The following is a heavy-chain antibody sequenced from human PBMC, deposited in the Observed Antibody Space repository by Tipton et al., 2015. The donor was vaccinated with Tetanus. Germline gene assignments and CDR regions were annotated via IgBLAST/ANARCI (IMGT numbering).Heavy chain of an antibody. CDR2: ISGSGGGT. J-gene: IGHJ4*02. D-gene: IGHD4-17*01. V-gene: IGHV3-23*01. CDR1: GFTFSNYA. Sequence: SLRLSCAASGFTFSNYAMSWVRQAPGKGLEWVSIISGSGGGTYYADSVKGRFTISRDNSKNTLYLQMNSLTTEDTAVYYCAREWTSTVTSKDDYGGQGTLVTVSS. CDR3: AREWTSTVTSKDDY.